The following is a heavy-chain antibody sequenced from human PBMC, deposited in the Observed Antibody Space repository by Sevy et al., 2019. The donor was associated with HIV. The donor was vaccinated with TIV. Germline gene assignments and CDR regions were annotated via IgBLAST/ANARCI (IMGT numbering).Heavy chain of an antibody. D-gene: IGHD2-2*02. J-gene: IGHJ4*02. CDR3: ARHDPVGYCSSTSCYSGDY. CDR1: GYSFTSYW. V-gene: IGHV5-51*01. Sequence: GESLKISCKGSGYSFTSYWIGWVRQMTGKGLEWMGIIYPGDSDTRYSPSFQAQFTISADKSISTAYLQWSSLKALDTAMYYWARHDPVGYCSSTSCYSGDYWGQGTLVTVSS. CDR2: IYPGDSDT.